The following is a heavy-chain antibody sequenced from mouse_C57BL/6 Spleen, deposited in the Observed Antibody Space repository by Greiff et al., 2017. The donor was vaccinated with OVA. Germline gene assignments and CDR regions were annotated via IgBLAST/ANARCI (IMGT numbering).Heavy chain of an antibody. V-gene: IGHV1-52*01. CDR1: GYTFTSYW. J-gene: IGHJ1*03. Sequence: QVQLQQPGAELVRPGSSVKLSCKASGYTFTSYWMHWVKQRPIQGLEWIGNIDPSDSETHYNQKFKDKATLTVDKSSSTAYMQLSSLTSEDSAVYYCAYGSSSGHWYFDVWGTGTTVTVSS. D-gene: IGHD1-1*01. CDR2: IDPSDSET. CDR3: AYGSSSGHWYFDV.